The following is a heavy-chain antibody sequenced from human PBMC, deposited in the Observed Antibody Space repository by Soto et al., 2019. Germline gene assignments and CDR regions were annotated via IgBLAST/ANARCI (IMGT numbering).Heavy chain of an antibody. CDR3: ARHRDGYSYWFDP. V-gene: IGHV4-59*01. Sequence: KPSETLSLTCTVSGGSISSYYWSWIRQPPGKGLEWIGYIYYSGSTNYNPSLKSRVTISVDTSKNQFSLKLSSVTAADTAVYYCARHRDGYSYWFDPWGQGTLVTVSS. CDR1: GGSISSYY. D-gene: IGHD4-4*01. CDR2: IYYSGST. J-gene: IGHJ5*02.